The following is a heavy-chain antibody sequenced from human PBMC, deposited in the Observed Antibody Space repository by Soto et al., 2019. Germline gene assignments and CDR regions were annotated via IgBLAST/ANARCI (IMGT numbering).Heavy chain of an antibody. D-gene: IGHD6-19*01. V-gene: IGHV5-51*01. J-gene: IGHJ6*02. Sequence: PGESLKISCKGSGYRFTNYWIGWVRQMPGKGLEWMGIIYPGDSDTRYSPSFQGQVTISADKSISTAYLQWNSLKASDTAMYYSARHGVPYSSGWRYYYGIHVWRRATTVTSP. CDR2: IYPGDSDT. CDR3: ARHGVPYSSGWRYYYGIHV. CDR1: GYRFTNYW.